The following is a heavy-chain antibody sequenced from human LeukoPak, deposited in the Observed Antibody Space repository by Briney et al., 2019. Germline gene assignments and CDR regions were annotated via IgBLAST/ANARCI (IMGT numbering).Heavy chain of an antibody. CDR1: GYSFTAYW. D-gene: IGHD2-2*01. V-gene: IGHV5-51*01. J-gene: IGHJ4*02. Sequence: GASLQISCKGSGYSFTAYWIAWVRQMPGKGLEWMGSIYPGDSDTTYSPSFQGQVTMSADKSISTAYLQWNSLKASDTAVYYCARHPTSSVFNFWGQGTLVTVSS. CDR3: ARHPTSSVFNF. CDR2: IYPGDSDT.